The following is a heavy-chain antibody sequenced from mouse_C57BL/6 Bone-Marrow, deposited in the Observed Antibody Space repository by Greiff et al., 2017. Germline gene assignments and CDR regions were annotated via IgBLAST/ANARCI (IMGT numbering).Heavy chain of an antibody. J-gene: IGHJ2*01. V-gene: IGHV14-4*01. CDR3: TTAYGSLIDY. Sequence: VQLKGSGAELVRPGASVKLSCTASGFNIKDDYMHWVKQRPEQGLEWIGWIDPETGDTEYASKFQGKATITADTSSNTAYLQLSSLTSEDTAVYYCTTAYGSLIDYWGQGTTLTVSS. D-gene: IGHD2-2*01. CDR1: GFNIKDDY. CDR2: IDPETGDT.